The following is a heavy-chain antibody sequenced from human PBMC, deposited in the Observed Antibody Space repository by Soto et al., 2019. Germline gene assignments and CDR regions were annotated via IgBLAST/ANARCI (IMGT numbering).Heavy chain of an antibody. V-gene: IGHV1-18*01. Sequence: ASVKVSCKASGYTFTSYGISWVRQAPGQGLEWMGWISAYNGNTNYAQKLQGRVTMTTDTSTSTAYMELRSLRSEDTAVYYCAKNPWLVRPYYYYGMDVWGQGTTVTVSS. J-gene: IGHJ6*02. CDR2: ISAYNGNT. CDR1: GYTFTSYG. CDR3: AKNPWLVRPYYYYGMDV. D-gene: IGHD6-19*01.